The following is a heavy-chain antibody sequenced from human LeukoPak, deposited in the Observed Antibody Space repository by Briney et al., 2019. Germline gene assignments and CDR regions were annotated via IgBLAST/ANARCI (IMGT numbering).Heavy chain of an antibody. D-gene: IGHD2-21*01. CDR3: ARTAYARFFDL. J-gene: IGHJ2*01. CDR1: GDPINSYY. CDR2: IYYSGST. V-gene: IGHV4-59*01. Sequence: SETLSLTCTVSGDPINSYYWSWIRQPPGKGLEWIGHIYYSGSTNYNPSLKCRVTISIDTSKNQFSLKLSSVTAADTAVYYCARTAYARFFDLWGRGTLVTVSS.